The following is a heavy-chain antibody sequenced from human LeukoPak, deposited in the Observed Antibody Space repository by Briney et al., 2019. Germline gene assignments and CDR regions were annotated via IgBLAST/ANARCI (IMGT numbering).Heavy chain of an antibody. CDR3: ARDRNAPGHNWFAP. Sequence: PSETLSLTCTVSGGSISDYYWSWLRQPAGKGLEWIGRIYTSGSTNYNPSLKSRVTMSVDTSKNQFSLKLSSVTAADTAMYYCARDRNAPGHNWFAPWGQGTLVTVSS. V-gene: IGHV4-4*07. D-gene: IGHD2-2*01. CDR1: GGSISDYY. CDR2: IYTSGST. J-gene: IGHJ5*02.